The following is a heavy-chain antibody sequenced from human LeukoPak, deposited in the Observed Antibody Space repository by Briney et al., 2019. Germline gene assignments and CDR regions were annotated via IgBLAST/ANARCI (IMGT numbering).Heavy chain of an antibody. CDR1: GFTFSXXX. CDR2: XXXXXXYI. D-gene: IGHD2-15*01. J-gene: IGHJ4*02. V-gene: IGHV3-21*01. CDR3: ARDKGGGGSPTRAGGYFDC. Sequence: GGSLRLSCXASGFTFSXXXXXXVRQAPGKGXEXXXXXXXXXXYIYYADSVKGRFTXSRDNAKNSLYLQMNSLRAXDTAVYYCARDKGGGGSPTRAGGYFDCWGQGTLVTVSS.